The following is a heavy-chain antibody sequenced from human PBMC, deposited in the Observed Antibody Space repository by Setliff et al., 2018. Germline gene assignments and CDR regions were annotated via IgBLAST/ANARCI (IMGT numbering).Heavy chain of an antibody. Sequence: GGSLRLSCAASGFIFSGYWMHWVRQAPGKGLVWVSRINSDGSSTSYADSVKGRFTISRDNAKNTLYLQMNSLRAEDTAVYYCAREVNDNFWSGYLYYYGMDVWGQGTTVTVSS. J-gene: IGHJ6*02. CDR3: AREVNDNFWSGYLYYYGMDV. D-gene: IGHD3-3*01. V-gene: IGHV3-74*01. CDR1: GFIFSGYW. CDR2: INSDGSST.